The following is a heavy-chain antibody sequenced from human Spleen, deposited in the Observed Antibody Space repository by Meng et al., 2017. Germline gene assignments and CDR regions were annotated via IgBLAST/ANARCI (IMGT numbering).Heavy chain of an antibody. Sequence: GESLKISCAASGFTFSSYAMHWVRQAPGKGLEWVAVISYDGSNKYYADSVKGRFTISRDNSKNTLYLQMNSLRAEDAALYYCARAQLPGNIVVVPAAMRWDYYYSGMDVWGQGTTVTVSS. V-gene: IGHV3-30*07. D-gene: IGHD2-2*01. J-gene: IGHJ6*02. CDR1: GFTFSSYA. CDR3: ARAQLPGNIVVVPAAMRWDYYYSGMDV. CDR2: ISYDGSNK.